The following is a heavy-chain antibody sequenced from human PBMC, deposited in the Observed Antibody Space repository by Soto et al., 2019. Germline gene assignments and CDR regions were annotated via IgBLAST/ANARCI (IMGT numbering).Heavy chain of an antibody. V-gene: IGHV3-21*01. D-gene: IGHD6-19*01. Sequence: GGSLRLSCAASGFTFSSYSMSWLRQAPGKGLEWVSSISCSSSHIYYADSVKGRFTISRDNAKNSLYLQMNSLRAEDTAVYYCARRGDSSGWWLSYYYCMDVWGQVTTVTV. J-gene: IGHJ6*02. CDR2: ISCSSSHI. CDR3: ARRGDSSGWWLSYYYCMDV. CDR1: GFTFSSYS.